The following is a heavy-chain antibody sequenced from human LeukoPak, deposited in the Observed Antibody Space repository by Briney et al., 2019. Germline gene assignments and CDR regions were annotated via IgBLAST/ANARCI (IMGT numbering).Heavy chain of an antibody. CDR1: VGPSVVTT. V-gene: IGHV4-34*01. CDR3: AAGLFFSGSYRKGLGYFDY. J-gene: IGHJ4*02. CDR2: INHSGST. Sequence: SETCPSPALSMVGPSVVTTGAGSASPQGRGWSGLGEINHSGSTNYNPSLKSRVTISVDTSKNQFSLKLSSVTAADTAVYYCAAGLFFSGSYRKGLGYFDYWGQGTLVTVSS. D-gene: IGHD1-26*01.